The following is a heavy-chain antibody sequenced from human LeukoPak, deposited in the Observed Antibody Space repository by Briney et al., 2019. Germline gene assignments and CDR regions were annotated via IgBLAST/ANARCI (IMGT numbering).Heavy chain of an antibody. CDR2: VDPEDGET. Sequence: ASVKVSCKASGYTFTGYYMHWVQQAPGKGLEWMGRVDPEDGETIYAEKFQGRVTITADTSTDTAYMELSSLRSEDTAVYYCATGGTIFGVGNRADYWGQGTLVTVSS. V-gene: IGHV1-69-2*01. CDR3: ATGGTIFGVGNRADY. CDR1: GYTFTGYY. D-gene: IGHD3-3*01. J-gene: IGHJ4*02.